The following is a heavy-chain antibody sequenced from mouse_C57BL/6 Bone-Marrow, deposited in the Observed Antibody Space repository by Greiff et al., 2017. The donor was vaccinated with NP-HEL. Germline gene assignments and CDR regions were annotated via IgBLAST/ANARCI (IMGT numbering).Heavy chain of an antibody. D-gene: IGHD1-1*01. CDR1: GFNITDYY. CDR2: IDPEYGDT. V-gene: IGHV14-1*01. CDR3: TTQFITTGAY. Sequence: VQLKQSGAELVRPWASVKLSCTASGFNITDYYMHWVKQRPEPGLEWIGRIDPEYGDTEYAPKFQGKATMTADTSSNTAYLQLSSLTSEDTAGYYCTTQFITTGAYWGQGTLVTVSA. J-gene: IGHJ3*01.